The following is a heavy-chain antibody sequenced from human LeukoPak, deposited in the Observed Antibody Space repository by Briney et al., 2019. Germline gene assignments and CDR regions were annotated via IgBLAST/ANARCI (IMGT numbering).Heavy chain of an antibody. CDR3: TRGSSGRRDN. V-gene: IGHV1-8*01. Sequence: ASVKVSCKASGYTFTSCDINWVRQATGQGPEWMGWMNPNSGNTGYGQSFQGRITMTRDISIGTAYMELSNLTSEHTAIYYCTRGSSGRRDNWGQGTLVTVSA. CDR2: MNPNSGNT. J-gene: IGHJ4*02. CDR1: GYTFTSCD. D-gene: IGHD6-19*01.